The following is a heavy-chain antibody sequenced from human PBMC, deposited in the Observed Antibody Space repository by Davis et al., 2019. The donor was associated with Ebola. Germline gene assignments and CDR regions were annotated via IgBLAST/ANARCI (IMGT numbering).Heavy chain of an antibody. CDR2: ISYDGSNK. Sequence: GESLKISCAASGFTFSSYAMSWVRQAPGKGLEWVAVISYDGSNKYYADSVKGRFTISRDNSKNTLYLQMNSLRDEDTAVYYCARKGSSKDSSGYYRKLAFDYWGQGTLVIVSS. V-gene: IGHV3-30*03. J-gene: IGHJ4*02. CDR3: ARKGSSKDSSGYYRKLAFDY. D-gene: IGHD3-22*01. CDR1: GFTFSSYA.